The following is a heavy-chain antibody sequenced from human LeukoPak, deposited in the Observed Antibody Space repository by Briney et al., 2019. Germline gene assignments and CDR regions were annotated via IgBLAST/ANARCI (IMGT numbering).Heavy chain of an antibody. Sequence: PGGSLRLSCAASGFTFSSYAMSWVRQAPGTGLEWVSAISGSGGSTYYADSVKGRFTISRDNSKNTLYLQMNSLRAEDTAVYYCAKFLSYYDFWSGSVEYYYYYMDVWGKGTTVTVSS. CDR3: AKFLSYYDFWSGSVEYYYYYMDV. J-gene: IGHJ6*03. CDR2: ISGSGGST. D-gene: IGHD3-3*01. V-gene: IGHV3-23*01. CDR1: GFTFSSYA.